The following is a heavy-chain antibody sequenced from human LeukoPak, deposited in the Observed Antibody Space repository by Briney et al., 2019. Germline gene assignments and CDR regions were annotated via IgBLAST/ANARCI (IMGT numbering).Heavy chain of an antibody. CDR2: ISPNSGDT. V-gene: IGHV1-2*02. D-gene: IGHD6-19*01. Sequence: AASVTVSFTASGYTFTGYFMHWVRQAPGQGLEWMGWISPNSGDTNYSQNFQGRVTMTRDTSISTAYMELSRLTSDDTAVYYCARSSSGLSRHDYWGQGTLVTVSS. CDR3: ARSSSGLSRHDY. J-gene: IGHJ4*02. CDR1: GYTFTGYF.